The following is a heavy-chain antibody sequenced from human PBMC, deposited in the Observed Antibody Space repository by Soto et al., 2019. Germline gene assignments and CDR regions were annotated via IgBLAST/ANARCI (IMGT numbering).Heavy chain of an antibody. J-gene: IGHJ4*02. D-gene: IGHD6-13*01. Sequence: KPSETLSLTCTVSGGSVSSSFFYWSWVRQPPGQRPEWIGYIYYTGTTNYNPSLASRVAMSVDTSKKQFTLNLRSLTAADTARYYCARIMTSSGWSLFDSWGQGMLVTVSS. CDR3: ARIMTSSGWSLFDS. CDR2: IYYTGTT. V-gene: IGHV4-61*01. CDR1: GGSVSSSFFY.